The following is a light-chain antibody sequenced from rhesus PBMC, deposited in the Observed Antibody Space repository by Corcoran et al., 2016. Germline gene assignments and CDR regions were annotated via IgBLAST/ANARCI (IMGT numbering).Light chain of an antibody. Sequence: ETVVTQSPATLSLSPGERATLSCRASQSVGSYLAWYQQKPGQAPRLLIYGASSRATGIPDRVSGSGPGTDFTPTLSSLEPEDVGVYYCQQSSNLWTFGQGTKVEIK. CDR1: QSVGSY. V-gene: IGKV3-24*04. CDR2: GAS. J-gene: IGKJ1*01. CDR3: QQSSNLWT.